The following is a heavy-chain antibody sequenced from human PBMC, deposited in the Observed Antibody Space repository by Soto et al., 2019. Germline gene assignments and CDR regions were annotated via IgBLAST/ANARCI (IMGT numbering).Heavy chain of an antibody. Sequence: GGSLRLSCAASGFTFSSYAMSWVRQAPGKGLEWVSAISGSGGSTYYADSVKGRFTISRDNSKNTLYLQMNSLRAEDTAVYYCAKANQKQQLAPDSPYYFDYWGQGTLVTVSS. CDR1: GFTFSSYA. CDR3: AKANQKQQLAPDSPYYFDY. J-gene: IGHJ4*02. V-gene: IGHV3-23*01. CDR2: ISGSGGST. D-gene: IGHD6-13*01.